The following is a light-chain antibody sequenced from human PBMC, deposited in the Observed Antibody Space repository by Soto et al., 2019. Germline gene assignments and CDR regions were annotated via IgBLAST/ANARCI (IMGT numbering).Light chain of an antibody. V-gene: IGLV2-14*01. CDR3: SSYTTSSSYV. J-gene: IGLJ1*01. CDR2: DVT. Sequence: QSVPTHPASVCRSPGQSITISYTGTSSDVGGYIYVSWYQQHPGKAPKLMIYDVTSRPSGVSYRFSGSTSGTTASLTVSGLQAEDEADYYCSSYTTSSSYVFGTGTKVTVL. CDR1: SSDVGGYIY.